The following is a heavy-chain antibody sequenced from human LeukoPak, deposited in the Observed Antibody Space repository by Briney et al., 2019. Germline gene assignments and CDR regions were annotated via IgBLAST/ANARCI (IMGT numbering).Heavy chain of an antibody. Sequence: PSETLSLTCSVSGGSITSSSYYWGWIRQPPEKGLEWIGSIYYTGGTFYSPSLKSRVTISVDTSKNQFSLKLSSVTAADTAVYYCARHGGTRITLVQVYYFDYWGQGTLVTVSS. CDR3: ARHGGTRITLVQVYYFDY. CDR2: IYYTGGT. J-gene: IGHJ4*02. D-gene: IGHD4-11*01. V-gene: IGHV4-39*01. CDR1: GGSITSSSYY.